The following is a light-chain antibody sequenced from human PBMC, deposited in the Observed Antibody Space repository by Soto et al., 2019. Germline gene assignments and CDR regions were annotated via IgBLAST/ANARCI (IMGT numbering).Light chain of an antibody. CDR3: QQRSNWPQIT. J-gene: IGKJ5*01. CDR1: QSVSSY. Sequence: EIVLTQSPATLSLSPGERATLSCSASQSVSSYLAWYQQKPGQAPRLLIYDASNRATGIPARFSGSGSGTDFTLTISNLEPEDFAVYYCQQRSNWPQITFGQGTRLEIK. CDR2: DAS. V-gene: IGKV3-11*01.